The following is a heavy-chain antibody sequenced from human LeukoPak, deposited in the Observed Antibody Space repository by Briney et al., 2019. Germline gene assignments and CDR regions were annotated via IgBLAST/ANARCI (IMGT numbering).Heavy chain of an antibody. Sequence: SETLSLTCTVSGGSISSYYWSWIRQPPGKGLEWIGYIYYSGSTNYNPSLKSRVTISVDTSKNQFSLKLSSVTAADTAVYHCARIPYGDYHDYWGQGTLVTVSS. CDR2: IYYSGST. J-gene: IGHJ4*02. CDR1: GGSISSYY. V-gene: IGHV4-59*01. CDR3: ARIPYGDYHDY. D-gene: IGHD4-17*01.